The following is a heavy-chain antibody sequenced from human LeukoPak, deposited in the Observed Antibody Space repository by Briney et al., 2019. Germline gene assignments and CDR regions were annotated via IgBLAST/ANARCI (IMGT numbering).Heavy chain of an antibody. CDR2: INPNSGGT. CDR1: GYTFTGYY. J-gene: IGHJ5*02. V-gene: IGHV1-2*02. CDR3: ARAMVDDILTGYYRVGGNPNWFDP. Sequence: GASVKVSCKASGYTFTGYYMHWVRQAPGQGLEWMGWINPNSGGTNYAQKFQDRVTMTRDTSISTAYMELSRLRSDDTAVYYCARAMVDDILTGYYRVGGNPNWFDPWGQGTLVTVSS. D-gene: IGHD3-9*01.